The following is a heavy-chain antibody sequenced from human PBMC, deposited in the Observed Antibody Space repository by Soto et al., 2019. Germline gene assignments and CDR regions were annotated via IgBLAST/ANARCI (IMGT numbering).Heavy chain of an antibody. Sequence: QVPLVQYGAEVKKPGSSVTVSCKASGGTFSSYAIHSVRQAPGQGLEWMGGIIPMYGPAKYAQRFQGRVTITADESTTTVYMELTSLTSQDTAVYYCARVTSMVRGVIDNWFDPWGHGTLVTVSS. D-gene: IGHD3-10*01. V-gene: IGHV1-69*01. CDR3: ARVTSMVRGVIDNWFDP. CDR2: IIPMYGPA. J-gene: IGHJ5*02. CDR1: GGTFSSYA.